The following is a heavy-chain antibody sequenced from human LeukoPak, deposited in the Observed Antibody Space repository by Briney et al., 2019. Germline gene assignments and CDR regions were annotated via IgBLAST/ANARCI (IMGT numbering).Heavy chain of an antibody. CDR2: ITPNSGAT. CDR3: ARVSRFYYDSSGDFDY. D-gene: IGHD3-22*01. CDR1: GYTFTDYY. Sequence: ASVKVSCKASGYTFTDYYMHWVRQAPGQGLEWMGWITPNSGATKYAQKFRGRVSMTRDTSINTAYMELSRLRSDDTAIYYCARVSRFYYDSSGDFDYWGQRTLVTVSS. J-gene: IGHJ4*02. V-gene: IGHV1-2*02.